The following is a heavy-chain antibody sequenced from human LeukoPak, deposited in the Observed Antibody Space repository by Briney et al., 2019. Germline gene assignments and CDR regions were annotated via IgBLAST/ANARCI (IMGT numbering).Heavy chain of an antibody. CDR3: ARHSRGGTYPLDY. V-gene: IGHV4-59*08. CDR1: GGTLSTYY. CDR2: IYSSGIT. J-gene: IGHJ4*02. D-gene: IGHD1-26*01. Sequence: PSETLSLTCTVSGGTLSTYYWSWIRQPPGKGLEWIAHIYSSGITTYNPSLEGRLTISVDTSKSQISLKLSSVTAADTAVYYCARHSRGGTYPLDYWGQGTLVIVSS.